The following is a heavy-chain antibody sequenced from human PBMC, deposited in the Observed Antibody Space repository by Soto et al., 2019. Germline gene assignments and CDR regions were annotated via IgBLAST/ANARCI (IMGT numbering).Heavy chain of an antibody. Sequence: PTLVNPTQTLTLTCTFSGFSLSTSGMCVSWIRQPPGKALEWLARIDWDDDKYYSTSLKTRLTISKDTSKNQVVLTMTNMDPVDTATYYCARISIYCSGGSCYSKNYYYYYGMDVWGQGTTVTVSS. D-gene: IGHD2-15*01. CDR3: ARISIYCSGGSCYSKNYYYYYGMDV. CDR2: IDWDDDK. V-gene: IGHV2-70*11. CDR1: GFSLSTSGMC. J-gene: IGHJ6*02.